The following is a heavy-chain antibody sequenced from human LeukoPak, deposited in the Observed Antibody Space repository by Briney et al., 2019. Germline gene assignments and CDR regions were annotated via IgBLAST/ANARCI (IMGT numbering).Heavy chain of an antibody. V-gene: IGHV1-18*01. CDR3: ARSIIPESVNFDY. Sequence: ASVKVSCKASGYTFTSYGISWVRQAPGQGLEWMGWISAYNGNTNYAQKLQGRVTMTRDTSTSTVYMELSSLRSEDTAVYYCARSIIPESVNFDYWGQGTLVTVSS. D-gene: IGHD1-14*01. J-gene: IGHJ4*02. CDR2: ISAYNGNT. CDR1: GYTFTSYG.